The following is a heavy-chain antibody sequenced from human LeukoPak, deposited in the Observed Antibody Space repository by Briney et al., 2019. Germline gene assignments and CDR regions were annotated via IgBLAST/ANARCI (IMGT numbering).Heavy chain of an antibody. J-gene: IGHJ4*02. CDR1: GFTFSSYA. CDR3: AKDVVPDSGWDLDH. Sequence: TGGSLRLSCAASGFTFSSYAMSWVRQAPGKGLEWVSAISGSGGSTYYADSVKGRFTISRDNSKNTLYLEMNSLRAEDTAVYFCAKDVVPDSGWDLDHWGQGTLVTVSS. V-gene: IGHV3-23*01. D-gene: IGHD6-19*01. CDR2: ISGSGGST.